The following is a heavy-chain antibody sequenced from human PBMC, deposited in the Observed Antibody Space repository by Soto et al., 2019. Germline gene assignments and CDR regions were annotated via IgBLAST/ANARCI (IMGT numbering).Heavy chain of an antibody. V-gene: IGHV1-69*12. CDR3: ARCYYDSSGYYYVTYDAFDI. Sequence: QVQLVQFGAEVKKPGSSVKVSCKASGGTFSSYAISWVRQAPGQGLEWMGGIIPIFGTANYAQKFQGRVTITADESTSTAYMELSSLRSEDTAVYYCARCYYDSSGYYYVTYDAFDIWGQGTMVTVSS. CDR1: GGTFSSYA. CDR2: IIPIFGTA. D-gene: IGHD3-22*01. J-gene: IGHJ3*02.